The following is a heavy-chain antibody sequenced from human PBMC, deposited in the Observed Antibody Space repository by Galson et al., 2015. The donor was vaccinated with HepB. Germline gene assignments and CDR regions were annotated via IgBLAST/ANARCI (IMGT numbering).Heavy chain of an antibody. J-gene: IGHJ6*03. CDR2: IIPIFGTA. CDR3: ARGGYCSSTSCFYYYYYMDV. Sequence: SVKVSCKASGGTFSSYAISWVRQAPGQGLEWMGEIIPIFGTANYAQKFQGRVTITADESTSTAYMELSSLRSEDTAVYYCARGGYCSSTSCFYYYYYMDVWGKGTTVTVSS. CDR1: GGTFSSYA. V-gene: IGHV1-69*13. D-gene: IGHD2-2*01.